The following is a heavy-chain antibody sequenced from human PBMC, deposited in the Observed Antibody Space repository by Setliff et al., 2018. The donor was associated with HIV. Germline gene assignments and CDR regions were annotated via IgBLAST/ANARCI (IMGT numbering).Heavy chain of an antibody. Sequence: SVKVSCKASGGTFINSAFTWVRQAPGQGLEWMGSIIPIFNTGNYAQKFQNSVTITADESTSTAYMELSSLRSEDTAVYFCATGRHYYDSSDYPANPFDVWGQGTMVTVSS. D-gene: IGHD3-22*01. CDR3: ATGRHYYDSSDYPANPFDV. CDR2: IIPIFNTG. CDR1: GGTFINSA. V-gene: IGHV1-69*13. J-gene: IGHJ3*01.